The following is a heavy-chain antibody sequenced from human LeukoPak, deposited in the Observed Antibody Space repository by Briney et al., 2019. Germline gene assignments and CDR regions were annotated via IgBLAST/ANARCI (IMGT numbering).Heavy chain of an antibody. Sequence: KASETLSLTCTVSGGSISSGGYYWSWIRQPPGKGLEWIGYIYHSGSTYYNPSLKSRVTISVDRSKNQFSLKLSSVTAADTAVYYCARVDRSVFGYDYLPPHDAFDIWGQGTMVTVSS. CDR2: IYHSGST. V-gene: IGHV4-30-2*01. CDR3: ARVDRSVFGYDYLPPHDAFDI. D-gene: IGHD3-22*01. CDR1: GGSISSGGYY. J-gene: IGHJ3*02.